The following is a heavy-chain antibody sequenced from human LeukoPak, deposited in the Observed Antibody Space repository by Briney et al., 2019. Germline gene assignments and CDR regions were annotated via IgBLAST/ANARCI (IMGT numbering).Heavy chain of an antibody. J-gene: IGHJ4*02. CDR1: GFTFSSYA. CDR3: AKAPNPSYDSSGLSGADY. V-gene: IGHV3-23*01. CDR2: ISGSGGST. D-gene: IGHD3-22*01. Sequence: GGSLRLSCAASGFTFSSYAMSWVRQAPGKGLEWVSAISGSGGSTYYADSVKGRFTISRDNSKNTLYLQMNSLRTEDTAVYYCAKAPNPSYDSSGLSGADYWGQGTLVTVSS.